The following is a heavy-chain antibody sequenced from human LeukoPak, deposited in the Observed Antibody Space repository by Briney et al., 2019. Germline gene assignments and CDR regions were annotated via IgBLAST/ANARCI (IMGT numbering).Heavy chain of an antibody. J-gene: IGHJ4*02. Sequence: PSETLSLTCTVSGGSISSSSYYWGWVRQPPGKGLEWIGSIYYSGSTYYNPSLKSRVTISVDTSKNQFSLKLSSVTAADTAVYYCHYSGYGYWGQGTLVTVSS. CDR3: HYSGYGY. V-gene: IGHV4-39*01. CDR1: GGSISSSSYY. D-gene: IGHD5-12*01. CDR2: IYYSGST.